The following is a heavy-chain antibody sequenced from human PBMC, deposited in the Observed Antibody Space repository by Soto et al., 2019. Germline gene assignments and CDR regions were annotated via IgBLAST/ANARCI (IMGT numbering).Heavy chain of an antibody. CDR3: ARVKVDGKRSYYGMDV. CDR2: IYYSGST. D-gene: IGHD1-1*01. V-gene: IGHV4-59*01. J-gene: IGHJ6*02. Sequence: SEKLSLTCTVSGGSISSYYWSWIRQPPGKGLEWIGYIYYSGSTNYNPSLKSRVTISVDTSKNQFSLKLSSVTAADTAVYYCARVKVDGKRSYYGMDVWGQGTTVT. CDR1: GGSISSYY.